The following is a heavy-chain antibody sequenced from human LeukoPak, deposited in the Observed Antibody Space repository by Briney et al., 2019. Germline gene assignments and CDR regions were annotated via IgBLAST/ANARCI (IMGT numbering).Heavy chain of an antibody. D-gene: IGHD1-26*01. CDR1: GLSWSTNGAG. V-gene: IGHV2-5*01. CDR3: APRRVLGPTQGNGAFAV. CDR2: IDWTGNH. Sequence: GPTLGNSTQALALTFSFSGLSWSTNGAGMGLIRQPPVNALERITVIDWTGNHRFSPSLNSRLTITRAPSTNPVVLEMTNMDPVETATYSCAPRRVLGPTQGNGAFAVWGQGTMVTVSS. J-gene: IGHJ3*01.